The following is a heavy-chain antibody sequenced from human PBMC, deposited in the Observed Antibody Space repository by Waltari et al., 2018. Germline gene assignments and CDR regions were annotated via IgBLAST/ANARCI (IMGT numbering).Heavy chain of an antibody. J-gene: IGHJ5*02. V-gene: IGHV1-18*01. CDR1: GYTFTSAG. D-gene: IGHD3-22*01. CDR3: ARGTYYYDSSGYSYNWFDP. CDR2: VSAYNGNT. Sequence: QVQLVQSGAEVKKPGASVTVSCKASGYTFTSAGISCVRPAAGQGLEWMGWVSAYNGNTNYAQKLQGRDTMTTDTSTSTAYMELRSLRSDDTAVYYCARGTYYYDSSGYSYNWFDPWGQGTLVTVSS.